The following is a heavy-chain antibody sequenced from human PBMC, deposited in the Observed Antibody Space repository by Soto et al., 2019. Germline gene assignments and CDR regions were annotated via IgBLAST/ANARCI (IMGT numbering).Heavy chain of an antibody. CDR3: ARSIXVVPAATLAPVPNWFDP. Sequence: LSLTCTVSGGSISSGGYYWSWIRQHPGKGLEWIGYIYYSGSTYYNPSLKSRVTISVDTSKNQFSLKLSSVTAADTAVYYCARSIXVVPAATLAPVPNWFDPWGQGTLVTVSS. CDR2: IYYSGST. D-gene: IGHD2-2*01. J-gene: IGHJ5*02. CDR1: GGSISSGGYY. V-gene: IGHV4-31*03.